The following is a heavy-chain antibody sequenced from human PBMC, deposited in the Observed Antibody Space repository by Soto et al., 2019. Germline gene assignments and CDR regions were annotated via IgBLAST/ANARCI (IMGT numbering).Heavy chain of an antibody. CDR2: MNPNSGNT. D-gene: IGHD1-26*01. J-gene: IGHJ3*02. CDR1: GYTFTSYD. CDR3: ARSSYYTRDAFDI. Sequence: GASVKVSCKASGYTFTSYDINWVRQATGQGLEWMGWMNPNSGNTGYAQKFQGRVTMTRNTSISTAYMELSSLRSEDTAVYYCARSSYYTRDAFDIWGQGTMVTVSS. V-gene: IGHV1-8*01.